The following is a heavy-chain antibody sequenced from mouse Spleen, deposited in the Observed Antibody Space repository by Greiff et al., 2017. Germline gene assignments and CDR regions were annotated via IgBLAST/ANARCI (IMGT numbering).Heavy chain of an antibody. Sequence: EVKLVESGGDLVKPGGSLKLSCAASGFTFSSYGMSWVRQTPDKRLEWVATISSGGSYTYYPDSVKGRFTISRDNAKNTLYLQMSSLKSEDTAMYYCARQGHYYGSSYGWYFDVWGAGTTVTVSS. CDR2: ISSGGSYT. J-gene: IGHJ1*01. D-gene: IGHD1-1*01. CDR3: ARQGHYYGSSYGWYFDV. CDR1: GFTFSSYG. V-gene: IGHV5-6*01.